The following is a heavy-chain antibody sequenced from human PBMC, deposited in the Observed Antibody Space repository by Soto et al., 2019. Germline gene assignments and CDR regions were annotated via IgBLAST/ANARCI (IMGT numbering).Heavy chain of an antibody. V-gene: IGHV4-39*01. D-gene: IGHD2-15*01. CDR1: SPSIASTTYY. Sequence: PSDTMSLTCSISSPSIASTTYYWGCIRHPPVKGLEWIGSIYYSGSTYYNPSLKSRVTISVDTSKNQFSLKLSSVTAADTAVYYCARHTPAISISDHWGQGTLVTVS. J-gene: IGHJ4*02. CDR2: IYYSGST. CDR3: ARHTPAISISDH.